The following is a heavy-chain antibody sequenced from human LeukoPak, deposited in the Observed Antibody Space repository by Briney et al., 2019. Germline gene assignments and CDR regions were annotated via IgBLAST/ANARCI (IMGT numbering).Heavy chain of an antibody. V-gene: IGHV1-3*01. CDR1: GYTFTSYA. CDR3: ARGSAYSSGWGYYFDY. CDR2: INAGNGNT. J-gene: IGHJ4*02. Sequence: ASVKVSCKASGYTFTSYAMHWVRQAPGQRLEWMGWINAGNGNTKYSQKFQGRVTITRDTSASTAYMELSSLRSEDTAVNYCARGSAYSSGWGYYFDYWGQGTLVTVSS. D-gene: IGHD6-19*01.